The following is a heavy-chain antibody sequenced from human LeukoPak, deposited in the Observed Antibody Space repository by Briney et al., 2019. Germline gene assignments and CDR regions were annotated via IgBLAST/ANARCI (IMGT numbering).Heavy chain of an antibody. CDR2: IFTSGST. D-gene: IGHD4-23*01. CDR3: ARETTTVVTRRPYYCDY. CDR1: GGSISSYY. Sequence: PSETLSLTCTVSGGSISSYYWNWIRQPAGKGLEWLGRIFTSGSTNYNPSLKSRVTMSVDTSKNQFSLQLNSVTPEDTAVYYCARETTTVVTRRPYYCDYWGRGTLVTVSS. V-gene: IGHV4-4*07. J-gene: IGHJ4*02.